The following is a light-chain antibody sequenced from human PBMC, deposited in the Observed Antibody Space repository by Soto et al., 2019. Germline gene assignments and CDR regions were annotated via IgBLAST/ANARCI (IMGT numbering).Light chain of an antibody. CDR1: QSVSSSY. J-gene: IGKJ1*01. Sequence: EIVLTQSPGTLSLSPGERATLSCRASQSVSSSYLAWYQQKPGQAPRLLIYDTSSRATGIPDRFSGSGSGTDFTIAISRLEPETFAVYYCQQCGSSPSFGHGTKVELK. CDR3: QQCGSSPS. V-gene: IGKV3-20*01. CDR2: DTS.